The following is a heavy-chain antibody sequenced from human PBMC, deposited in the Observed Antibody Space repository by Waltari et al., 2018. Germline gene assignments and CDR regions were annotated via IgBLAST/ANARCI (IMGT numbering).Heavy chain of an antibody. V-gene: IGHV3-23*01. J-gene: IGHJ4*02. D-gene: IGHD1-20*01. CDR1: GLTLSTSA. CDR2: ITGGDDT. Sequence: EVQLLESGGDLVPPGGSLRLSCAASGLTLSTSAIHGVRLAPGTGLEWVSSITGGDDTYYADSVKGRFTISRDTSKDSVHLQMNGLRAEDTAIYYCATPFYNWDDPLHSWGQGTLVTVSS. CDR3: ATPFYNWDDPLHS.